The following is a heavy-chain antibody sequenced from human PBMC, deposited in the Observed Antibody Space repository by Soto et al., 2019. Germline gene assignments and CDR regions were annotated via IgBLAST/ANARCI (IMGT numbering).Heavy chain of an antibody. CDR3: ARSPYYYDSSNYYGY. CDR1: GFTFSNYG. J-gene: IGHJ4*02. Sequence: GGSLRLSCAASGFTFSNYGMHWVRQAPGKGLEWVSYIRCGSSNIYYADSVKGRFTISRDNAKNSLYLQLNSLRDEDTAVYYCARSPYYYDSSNYYGYWGQGTLVTVSS. V-gene: IGHV3-48*02. D-gene: IGHD3-22*01. CDR2: IRCGSSNI.